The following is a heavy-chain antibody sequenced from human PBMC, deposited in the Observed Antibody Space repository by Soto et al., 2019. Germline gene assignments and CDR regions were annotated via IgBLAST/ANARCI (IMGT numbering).Heavy chain of an antibody. D-gene: IGHD3-10*01. CDR3: ARGTMVRSRYNWFDP. CDR1: GGSFSGYY. J-gene: IGHJ5*02. V-gene: IGHV4-34*01. CDR2: INHSGST. Sequence: SETLSLTCAVYGGSFSGYYWSWIRQPPGKGLEWIGEINHSGSTNYNPSLKSRVTISVDTSKNQFSLKLSSVTAADTAVYYCARGTMVRSRYNWFDPWGQGTLLTVSS.